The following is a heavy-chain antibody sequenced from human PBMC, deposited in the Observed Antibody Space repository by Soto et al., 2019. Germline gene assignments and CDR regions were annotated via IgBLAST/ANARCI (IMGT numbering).Heavy chain of an antibody. CDR1: GFTFSGSA. Sequence: EVQLVESGGGLVQPGGSLKLSCAASGFTFSGSAMHWVRQASEKGLQWVGRIGSKANSYATAYAASVKGRFTISRDDSKNTAYLQMNSLKTEDTAVYYCRGTSSGSPDYWGRGTLVTVSS. V-gene: IGHV3-73*02. CDR3: RGTSSGSPDY. CDR2: IGSKANSYAT. J-gene: IGHJ4*02. D-gene: IGHD1-26*01.